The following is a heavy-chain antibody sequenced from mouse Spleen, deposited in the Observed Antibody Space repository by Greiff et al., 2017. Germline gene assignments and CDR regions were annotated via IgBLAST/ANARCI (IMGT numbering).Heavy chain of an antibody. J-gene: IGHJ2*01. CDR2: IYPGGGYT. V-gene: IGHV1-63*02. CDR1: GYTFTNYW. Sequence: QVQLQQSGAELVRPGTSVKISCKASGYTFTNYWLGWVKQRPGHGLEWIGDIYPGGGYTNYNEKFKGKATLTADTSSSTAYMQLSSLTSEDSAVYFCASLNYDGGDLDYWGQGTTLTVSS. D-gene: IGHD2-4*01. CDR3: ASLNYDGGDLDY.